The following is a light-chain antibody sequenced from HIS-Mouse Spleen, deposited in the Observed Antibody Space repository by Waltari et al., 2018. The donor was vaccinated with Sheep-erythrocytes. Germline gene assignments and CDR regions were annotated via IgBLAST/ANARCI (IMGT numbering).Light chain of an antibody. CDR1: SSDVGGYNY. CDR2: DVS. V-gene: IGLV2-11*01. J-gene: IGLJ1*01. CDR3: CSYAGSYNHV. Sequence: QSALTQPRSVSGSPGQSVTISCTGTSSDVGGYNYVSWYQTPPGKAPKLMIYDVSQRPSGVPDRFSGSKSGNTASLTISGLQAEDEADYYCCSYAGSYNHVFATGTKVTVL.